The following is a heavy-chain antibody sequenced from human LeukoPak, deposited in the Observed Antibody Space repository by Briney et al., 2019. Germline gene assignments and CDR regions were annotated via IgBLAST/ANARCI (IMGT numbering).Heavy chain of an antibody. CDR3: AISEGRSGYYLEVDY. V-gene: IGHV3-9*01. J-gene: IGHJ4*02. CDR2: ISWNSGSI. Sequence: QPGRSLRLSCAASGFTFDDYAMHWVRQAPGKGLEWVSGISWNSGSIGYADSVKGRFTISRDNAKNSLYLQMNSLRAEDTAVYYCAISEGRSGYYLEVDYWGQGTLVTVSS. CDR1: GFTFDDYA. D-gene: IGHD3-22*01.